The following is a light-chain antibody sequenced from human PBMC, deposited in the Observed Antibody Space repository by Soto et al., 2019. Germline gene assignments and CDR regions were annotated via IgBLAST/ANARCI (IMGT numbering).Light chain of an antibody. J-gene: IGKJ1*01. CDR3: QQHGTT. Sequence: EIVLTQSPCTLALSPGERGTLSCRASQNLGTFYLAWFQQKSGQAPSLLIYSASRRATGIPDRFTGSGSGTDFTLTISRLEPEDSAVYYCQQHGTTFGQGTKVDIK. V-gene: IGKV3-20*01. CDR2: SAS. CDR1: QNLGTFY.